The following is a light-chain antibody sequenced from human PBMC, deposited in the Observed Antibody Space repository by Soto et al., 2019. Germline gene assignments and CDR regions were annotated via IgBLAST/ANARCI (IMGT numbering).Light chain of an antibody. V-gene: IGKV1-39*01. CDR2: AAS. CDR3: QQRSNWHPWT. Sequence: DIQMTQSEASLSASVGDRVTITCRESQSISSYLNWYQQKPAKAPKLLIYAASSLQTGIPARFSGSGSGTDFTLTLGSLEPEDFAVYYCQQRSNWHPWTFGQGTKVDIK. J-gene: IGKJ1*01. CDR1: QSISSY.